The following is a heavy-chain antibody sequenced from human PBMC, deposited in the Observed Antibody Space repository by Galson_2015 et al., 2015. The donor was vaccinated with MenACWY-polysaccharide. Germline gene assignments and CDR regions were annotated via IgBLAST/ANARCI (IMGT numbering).Heavy chain of an antibody. J-gene: IGHJ4*02. CDR2: LSPTTGNT. CDR3: AEGAAHYGSGNYYDY. CDR1: GLTFSSYG. D-gene: IGHD3-10*01. V-gene: IGHV3-23*01. Sequence: SLRLSCAGSGLTFSSYGMVWVRQAPGKGLEWVSGLSPTTGNTYYADSVRGRFTISRDNSKNTLYLQMDSLRAEDTALYYCAEGAAHYGSGNYYDYWGQGTQVTVSS.